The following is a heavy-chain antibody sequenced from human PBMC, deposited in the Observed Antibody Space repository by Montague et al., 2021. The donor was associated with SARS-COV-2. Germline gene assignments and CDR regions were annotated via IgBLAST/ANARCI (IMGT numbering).Heavy chain of an antibody. D-gene: IGHD6-13*01. J-gene: IGHJ5*02. CDR3: ARKEMKYSSVWSTGGNWFDP. CDR2: IYYSGST. V-gene: IGHV4-39*01. CDR1: GGSFTTYY. Sequence: SETLSLTCAVYGGSFTTYYWSWIRQPPGKGLEWIGSIYYSGSTYYNPSLKSRVTISVDTSKNQFSLKLSSVTAADTAVYYCARKEMKYSSVWSTGGNWFDPWGQGTLVTVSS.